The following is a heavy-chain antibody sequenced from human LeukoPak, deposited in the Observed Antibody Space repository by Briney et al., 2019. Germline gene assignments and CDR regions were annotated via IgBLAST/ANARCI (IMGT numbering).Heavy chain of an antibody. CDR1: GFTFDDYG. CDR2: INWNGDNT. V-gene: IGHV3-20*04. Sequence: PGGSLRLSCAASGFTFDDYGMSWVRQAPGKGLEWVSGINWNGDNTDYAGSVKGRFTISRDNAKNSLYLQMNSLRAEDTALYYCARGFDGNFDYWGQGTLVTVSS. D-gene: IGHD3-9*01. J-gene: IGHJ4*02. CDR3: ARGFDGNFDY.